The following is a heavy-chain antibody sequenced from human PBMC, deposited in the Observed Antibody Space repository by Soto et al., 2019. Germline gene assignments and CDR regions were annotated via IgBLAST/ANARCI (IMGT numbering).Heavy chain of an antibody. J-gene: IGHJ3*02. CDR2: IYPGDSDT. Sequence: GESLKISCKGSGYSFTSYWIGWVRQMPGKGLEWMGIIYPGDSDTRYSPSFQGQVTISADKSISTAYLQWSSLKASDTAMYYCARTVRGYSYGFPDDAFDIWGQGTMVTV. CDR3: ARTVRGYSYGFPDDAFDI. V-gene: IGHV5-51*01. CDR1: GYSFTSYW. D-gene: IGHD5-18*01.